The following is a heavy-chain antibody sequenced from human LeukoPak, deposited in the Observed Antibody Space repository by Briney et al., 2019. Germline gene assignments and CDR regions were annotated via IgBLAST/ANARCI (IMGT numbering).Heavy chain of an antibody. CDR2: INTGNGNT. V-gene: IGHV1-3*04. Sequence: VSVKVSCKASGYAFTTYTIHWVRQAPGQRLEWMGWINTGNGNTKYSQKFQGRVTITRDTSASTAYMELSSLRSEDTAVYYCARAPYSGIYYTDWGQGTLVTVSS. J-gene: IGHJ4*02. D-gene: IGHD1-26*01. CDR1: GYAFTTYT. CDR3: ARAPYSGIYYTD.